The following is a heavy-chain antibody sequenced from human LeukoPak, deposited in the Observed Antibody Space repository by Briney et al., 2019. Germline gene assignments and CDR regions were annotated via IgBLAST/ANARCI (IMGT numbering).Heavy chain of an antibody. Sequence: PSETLSLTCAVYGGSFSAYYWNWIRQSPGKGLEWIGEINHGGSTTYNPSLESRVTISVDTSKNQFSLKLSSVTAADTAVYYCAGKDYYGSGSYFYWGQGTLVTVSS. D-gene: IGHD3-10*01. J-gene: IGHJ4*02. CDR2: INHGGST. CDR3: AGKDYYGSGSYFY. V-gene: IGHV4-34*01. CDR1: GGSFSAYY.